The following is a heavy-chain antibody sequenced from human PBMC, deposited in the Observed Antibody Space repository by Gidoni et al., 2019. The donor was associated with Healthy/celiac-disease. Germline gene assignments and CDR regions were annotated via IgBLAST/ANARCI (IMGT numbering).Heavy chain of an antibody. CDR2: ISYDGSNK. Sequence: QVQLVESGGGVVQPGRSLRLSCAASGFTFSSYAMHWVRQAPGKGLEWVAVISYDGSNKYYADSVKGRFTISRDNSKNTLYLQMNSLRAEDTAVYYCARDQGCSSTSCYTNYYYGMDVWGQGTTVTVSS. CDR1: GFTFSSYA. J-gene: IGHJ6*02. D-gene: IGHD2-2*02. CDR3: ARDQGCSSTSCYTNYYYGMDV. V-gene: IGHV3-30-3*01.